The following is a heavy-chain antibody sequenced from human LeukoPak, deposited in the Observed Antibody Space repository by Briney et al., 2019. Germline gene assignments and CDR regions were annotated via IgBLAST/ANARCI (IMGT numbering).Heavy chain of an antibody. CDR3: AKDVYGDYGGLDY. V-gene: IGHV3-23*01. CDR1: GFTFSSYA. Sequence: GGSLRLSCAASGFTFSSYAMSWVRQAPGEGLEWVSAISGSGGSTYYADSVKGRFTISRDNSKNTLYLQMNSLRAEDTAVYHCAKDVYGDYGGLDYWGQGTLVTVSS. CDR2: ISGSGGST. D-gene: IGHD4-17*01. J-gene: IGHJ4*02.